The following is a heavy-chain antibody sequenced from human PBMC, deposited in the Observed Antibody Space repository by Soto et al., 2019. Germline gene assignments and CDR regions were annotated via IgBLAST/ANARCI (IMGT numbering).Heavy chain of an antibody. CDR2: ISWNSGSV. J-gene: IGHJ5*02. CDR1: GFTFDDYA. D-gene: IGHD3-10*01. Sequence: EVHLVESGGGLVQPGRSLRLSCAASGFTFDDYAMHWVRQAPGKGLEWVSGISWNSGSVGYADSVKGRFTISRDNARNSLYLQMNSLRPEDTALYYCAKDGLSGNSTNSLDPWGQGTLVTVSS. V-gene: IGHV3-9*01. CDR3: AKDGLSGNSTNSLDP.